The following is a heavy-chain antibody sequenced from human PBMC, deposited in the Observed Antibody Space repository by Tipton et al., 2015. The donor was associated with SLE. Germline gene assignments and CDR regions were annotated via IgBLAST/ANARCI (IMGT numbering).Heavy chain of an antibody. D-gene: IGHD2-21*02. Sequence: TLSLTCTVSGGSISSGSYYWSWLRQPAGKGLEWIGRIYTSGSTNYNPSLKSRVTMSVDTSKNQFSLKLSSVTAADTAVYYCARDLWTGDFGRFDPWGQGTLVTVSS. CDR3: ARDLWTGDFGRFDP. J-gene: IGHJ5*02. V-gene: IGHV4-61*02. CDR2: IYTSGST. CDR1: GGSISSGSYY.